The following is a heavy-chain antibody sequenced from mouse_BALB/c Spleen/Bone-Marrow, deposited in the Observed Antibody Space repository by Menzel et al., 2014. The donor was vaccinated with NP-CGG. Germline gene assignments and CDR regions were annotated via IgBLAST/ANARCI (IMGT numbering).Heavy chain of an antibody. D-gene: IGHD2-1*01. CDR3: ARNGNYGAWFAY. Sequence: EVKVVESGAELVKPGASVKLSCTASGFNIKDTYMHWVKQRPEQGLEWIGRIDPANGNTKYDPKFQGKATITADTSSYTAYLQLSSLTSEDTAVYYCARNGNYGAWFAYWGQGTLVTVSA. J-gene: IGHJ3*01. CDR2: IDPANGNT. CDR1: GFNIKDTY. V-gene: IGHV14-3*02.